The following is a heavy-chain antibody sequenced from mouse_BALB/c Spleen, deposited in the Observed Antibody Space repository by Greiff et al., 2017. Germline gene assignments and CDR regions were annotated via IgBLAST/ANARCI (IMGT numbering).Heavy chain of an antibody. CDR1: GFTFTDYY. V-gene: IGHV7-3*02. CDR3: ERRGYCSSYENYAMDY. CDR2: IRNKANGYTT. J-gene: IGHJ4*01. Sequence: EVKLMESGGGLVQPGGSLRLSCATSGFTFTDYYMSWVRQPPGKALEWLGFIRNKANGYTTEYSASVKGRFTISRDNSQSILYLQMNTLRAEDSATYYCERRGYCSSYENYAMDYWGQGTSVTVSS. D-gene: IGHD1-1*01.